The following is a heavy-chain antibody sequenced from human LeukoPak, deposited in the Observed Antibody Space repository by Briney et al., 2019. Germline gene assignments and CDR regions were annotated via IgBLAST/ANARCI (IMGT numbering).Heavy chain of an antibody. Sequence: GGSLRLSCAASGFTFSSYEMNWVRQAPGKGLEWISYISTTGDRIQYADSVKGRFTISRDKAKNSLYLQMNSLRAEDTAVYYCARSSGNIAASGSYLLLWGQGTLVTVSS. V-gene: IGHV3-48*03. J-gene: IGHJ4*02. CDR2: ISTTGDRI. CDR1: GFTFSSYE. CDR3: ARSSGNIAASGSYLLL. D-gene: IGHD6-13*01.